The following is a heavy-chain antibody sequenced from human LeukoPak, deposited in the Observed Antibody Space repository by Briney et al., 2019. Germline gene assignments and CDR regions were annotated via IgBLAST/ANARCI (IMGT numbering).Heavy chain of an antibody. V-gene: IGHV1-2*06. D-gene: IGHD1-20*01. CDR2: INPNSGGT. CDR1: GYTLTDYY. CDR3: ARAYHWNGFDY. Sequence: ASVKVSCKASGYTLTDYYMHWVRQAPGQGLEWMGRINPNSGGTNYAQKFQGRVTMTRDTSISTVYMELSRLRSDDTAVYYCARAYHWNGFDYWGQGTLVTVSS. J-gene: IGHJ4*02.